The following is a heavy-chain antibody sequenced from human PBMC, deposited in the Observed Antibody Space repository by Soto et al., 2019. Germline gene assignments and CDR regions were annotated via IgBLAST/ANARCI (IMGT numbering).Heavy chain of an antibody. V-gene: IGHV4-4*02. CDR2: IYHSGST. CDR3: ARLGELWFGGGLYYYGMDV. CDR1: GGSISSSNW. Sequence: SETLSLTCAVSGGSISSSNWWSWVRQPPGKGLEWIGEIYHSGSTNYNPSLKSRVTISVDKSKNQFSLKLSSVTAADTAVYYCARLGELWFGGGLYYYGMDVWGPGTTVTVS. J-gene: IGHJ6*02. D-gene: IGHD3-10*01.